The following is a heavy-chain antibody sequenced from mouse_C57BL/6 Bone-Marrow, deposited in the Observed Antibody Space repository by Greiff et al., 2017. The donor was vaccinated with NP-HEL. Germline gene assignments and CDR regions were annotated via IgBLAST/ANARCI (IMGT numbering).Heavy chain of an antibody. CDR2: INPNNGGT. V-gene: IGHV1-18*01. Sequence: EVQLQQSGPELVKPGASVKIPCKASGYTFTDYNMDWVKQSHGKSLEWIGDINPNNGGTIYNQKFKGKATLTVDKSSSTAYMELRSLTSEDTAVYYCARRDYGSSYRAWFAYWGKGTLVTVSA. CDR1: GYTFTDYN. CDR3: ARRDYGSSYRAWFAY. J-gene: IGHJ3*01. D-gene: IGHD1-1*01.